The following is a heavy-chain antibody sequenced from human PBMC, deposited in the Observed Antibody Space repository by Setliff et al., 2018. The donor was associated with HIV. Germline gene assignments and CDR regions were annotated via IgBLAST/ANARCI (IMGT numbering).Heavy chain of an antibody. CDR3: ARDPRTDSSYAWFDS. J-gene: IGHJ5*01. D-gene: IGHD6-6*01. V-gene: IGHV1-2*02. CDR1: GYTFTDYF. Sequence: ASVKVSCKSSGYTFTDYFMHWVRQAPGQGLEWMGWISPDNGNTRISQRFRGRLTISRDNAKNSLYLQMTSLRAEDTALYFCARDPRTDSSYAWFDSWGQGTLVTVSS. CDR2: ISPDNGNT.